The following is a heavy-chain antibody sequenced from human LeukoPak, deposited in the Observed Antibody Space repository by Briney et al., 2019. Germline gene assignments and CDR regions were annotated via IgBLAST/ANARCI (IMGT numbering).Heavy chain of an antibody. V-gene: IGHV1-69*05. D-gene: IGHD3-22*01. J-gene: IGHJ4*02. Sequence: SVKVSCKASGGTFSSYAISWVRQAPGQGLEWMGGIIPIFGTANYAQKFQGRVTITTDESTSIAYMELSSLRSEDTAVYYCARDIYDSSGSYFDYWGQGTLVTVSS. CDR3: ARDIYDSSGSYFDY. CDR2: IIPIFGTA. CDR1: GGTFSSYA.